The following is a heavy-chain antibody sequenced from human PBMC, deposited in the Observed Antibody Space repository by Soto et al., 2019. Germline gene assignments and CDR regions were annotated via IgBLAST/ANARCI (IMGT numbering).Heavy chain of an antibody. CDR3: VRVVAIPGYPDN. V-gene: IGHV1-69*05. D-gene: IGHD5-12*01. Sequence: QVQLVQSGAEVRQPASSVKVSCKTSGGTFSSYAIRWVRQAPGQGLEWMGGIFPIVDTSTYAQKFQGRVTITPDESTSTVYMELSSLRSDDTAVYYCVRVVAIPGYPDNWGQGTLVTVSS. J-gene: IGHJ4*02. CDR2: IFPIVDTS. CDR1: GGTFSSYA.